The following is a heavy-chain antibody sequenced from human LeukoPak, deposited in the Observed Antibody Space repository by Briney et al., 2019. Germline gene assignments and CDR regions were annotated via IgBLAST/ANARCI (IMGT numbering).Heavy chain of an antibody. CDR1: GYTFTSYG. CDR2: ISAYNGNT. V-gene: IGHV1-18*01. J-gene: IGHJ4*02. Sequence: ASVKVSCKASGYTFTSYGISWVRQAPGQGLEWMGWISAYNGNTNYAQKLQGRVTMTTDTSTSTAYMELRSRRSDDTAVYYCARGGDLWNMEGAVDYWGQGTLVTVSS. D-gene: IGHD1-26*01. CDR3: ARGGDLWNMEGAVDY.